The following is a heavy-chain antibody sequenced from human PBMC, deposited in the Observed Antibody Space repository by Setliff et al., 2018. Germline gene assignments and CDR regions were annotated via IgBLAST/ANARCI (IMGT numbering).Heavy chain of an antibody. CDR1: GYTFTDYY. J-gene: IGHJ5*02. V-gene: IGHV1-69-2*01. Sequence: ASVKVSCKASGYTFTDYYMHWVQQAPGKGLEWMGRVDSEDGETISAEKFQGRVTITADTSTDTAYMELSSLRSEDTAVYYCATLSKYPYGSGSYMGIRWFDPWGQGTRVTVSS. D-gene: IGHD3-10*01. CDR2: VDSEDGET. CDR3: ATLSKYPYGSGSYMGIRWFDP.